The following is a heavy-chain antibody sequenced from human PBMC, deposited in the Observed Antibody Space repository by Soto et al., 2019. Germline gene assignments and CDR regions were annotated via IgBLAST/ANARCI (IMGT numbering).Heavy chain of an antibody. Sequence: GGSLRLSCEASGFTFRSHAMTWVRQAPGKGLEWVSTISDTGAGTYYADSVKGRFTISRDNSKNTLYVQMNSLIAEDTAVYYCFCSSSSCYPMDVWGQGTTVTVSS. J-gene: IGHJ6*02. CDR2: ISDTGAGT. V-gene: IGHV3-23*01. CDR3: FCSSSSCYPMDV. CDR1: GFTFRSHA. D-gene: IGHD2-15*01.